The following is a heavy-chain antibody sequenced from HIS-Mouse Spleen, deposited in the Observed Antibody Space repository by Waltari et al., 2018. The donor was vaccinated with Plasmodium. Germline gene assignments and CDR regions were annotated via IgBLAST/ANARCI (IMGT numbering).Heavy chain of an antibody. J-gene: IGHJ6*02. CDR3: ASLPRVEEVTTPFYYYYYGMDV. CDR2: IYSSGST. Sequence: QLQLQESGPGLVKPSETLSLTCTVSGCSISRSSYYWGWTRHPPGKGLEGIGSIYSSGSTYYHPSLKSRVTISVDTSKNQFSLKLSSVTAADTAVYYCASLPRVEEVTTPFYYYYYGMDVWGQGTTVTVSS. D-gene: IGHD4-4*01. CDR1: GCSISRSSYY. V-gene: IGHV4-39*01.